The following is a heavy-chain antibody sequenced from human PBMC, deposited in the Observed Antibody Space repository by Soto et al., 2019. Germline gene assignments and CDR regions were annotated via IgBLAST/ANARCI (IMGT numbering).Heavy chain of an antibody. Sequence: GASVKVSCKASGYTFTSYAMHWVRQAPGQRLEWMGWINAGNGNTKYSQKFQGRVTITRDTSASTAYMELSSLRSEDTAVYYCARSQGSSTSLEIYYYYYYGMDVWGQGTTVTSP. CDR2: INAGNGNT. V-gene: IGHV1-3*01. CDR1: GYTFTSYA. D-gene: IGHD2-2*01. J-gene: IGHJ6*02. CDR3: ARSQGSSTSLEIYYYYYYGMDV.